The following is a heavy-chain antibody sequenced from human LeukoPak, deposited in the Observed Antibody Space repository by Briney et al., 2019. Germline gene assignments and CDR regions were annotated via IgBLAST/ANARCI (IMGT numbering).Heavy chain of an antibody. V-gene: IGHV4-59*01. J-gene: IGHJ4*02. CDR2: IYHTGST. CDR3: STDSPTGFDH. Sequence: SETLSLTCTVSGASIRSYYWSWTRQTPGKGLEWVGYIYHTGSTKYNPSLKSGVTISIDKSKNHFSLTLTSVTAADTAVYYCSTDSPTGFDHWGQGALVTVSS. CDR1: GASIRSYY. D-gene: IGHD2-8*02.